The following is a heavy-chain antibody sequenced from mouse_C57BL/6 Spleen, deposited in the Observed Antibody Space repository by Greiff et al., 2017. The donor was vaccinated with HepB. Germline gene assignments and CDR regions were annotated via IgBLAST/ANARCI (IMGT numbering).Heavy chain of an antibody. J-gene: IGHJ4*01. CDR1: GYSITSGYD. CDR3: ARNNYYGSSYEAMDY. V-gene: IGHV3-1*01. CDR2: ISYSGST. Sequence: VQLQQSGPGMVKPSQSLSLTCTVTGYSITSGYDWHWIRHFPGNKLEWMGYISYSGSTNYNPSLKSRISITHDTSKNHFFLKLNSVTTEDTATYYCARNNYYGSSYEAMDYWGQGTSGTVSS. D-gene: IGHD1-1*01.